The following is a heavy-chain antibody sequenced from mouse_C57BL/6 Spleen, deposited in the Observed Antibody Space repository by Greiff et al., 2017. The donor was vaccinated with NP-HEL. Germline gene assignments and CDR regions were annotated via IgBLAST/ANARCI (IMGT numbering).Heavy chain of an antibody. CDR1: GYTFTSYG. CDR3: ARSTMITTRYFDV. D-gene: IGHD2-4*01. V-gene: IGHV1-81*01. J-gene: IGHJ1*03. Sequence: QVQLQQSGAELARPGASVKLSCEASGYTFTSYGISWVKQRTGQGLEWIGEIYPRSGNTYYNEKFKGKATLTADKSSSTAYMELRSLTSEDSAVYFCARSTMITTRYFDVWGTGTTVTVSS. CDR2: IYPRSGNT.